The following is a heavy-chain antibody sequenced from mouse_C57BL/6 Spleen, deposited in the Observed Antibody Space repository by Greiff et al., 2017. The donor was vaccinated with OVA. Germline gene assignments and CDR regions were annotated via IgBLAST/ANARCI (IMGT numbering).Heavy chain of an antibody. CDR2: INPNNGGT. D-gene: IGHD1-1*01. CDR1: GYTFTDYY. Sequence: VQLQQSGPELVKPGASVKISCKASGYTFTDYYMNWVKQSHGKSLEWIGDINPNNGGTSYNQKFKGKATLTVDKSSSTAYMELRSLTSEDSAVYYCASIPIYYGSSSFAYWGQGTLVTVSA. J-gene: IGHJ3*01. V-gene: IGHV1-26*01. CDR3: ASIPIYYGSSSFAY.